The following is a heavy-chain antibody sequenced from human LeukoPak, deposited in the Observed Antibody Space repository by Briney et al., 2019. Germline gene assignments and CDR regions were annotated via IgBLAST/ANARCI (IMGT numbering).Heavy chain of an antibody. Sequence: SETLSLTCTVSGSSIRSYYWSWIRHPPGKGLEWIGYIYYSGSTDYNPSLKSRVTISVDTSKNQFSLKLSSVTAADTAVYYCARADGYYYGMDVWGQGTTVTVSS. CDR1: GSSIRSYY. J-gene: IGHJ6*02. V-gene: IGHV4-59*01. CDR2: IYYSGST. D-gene: IGHD5-24*01. CDR3: ARADGYYYGMDV.